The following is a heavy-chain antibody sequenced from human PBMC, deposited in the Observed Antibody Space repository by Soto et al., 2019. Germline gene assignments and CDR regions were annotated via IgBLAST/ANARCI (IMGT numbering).Heavy chain of an antibody. CDR2: IDPSDSYT. Sequence: GESLKISCKGSGYSFSSYWITWVRQMPGKGLEWMGRIDPSDSYTNYSPSFQGHVTISADKSISTAYLQWSSLKASDTAMYYCARQAIFGVIITAFDIWGQGTMVTVS. J-gene: IGHJ3*02. V-gene: IGHV5-10-1*01. CDR3: ARQAIFGVIITAFDI. CDR1: GYSFSSYW. D-gene: IGHD3-3*01.